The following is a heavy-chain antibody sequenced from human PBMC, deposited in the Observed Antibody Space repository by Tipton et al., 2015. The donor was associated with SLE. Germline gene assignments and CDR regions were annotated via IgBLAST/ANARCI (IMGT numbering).Heavy chain of an antibody. CDR2: ISSAGITI. CDR1: GFLFSNYE. J-gene: IGHJ4*02. Sequence: GSLRLSCAASGFLFSNYEINWLRQAPGKGLEWVSYISSAGITIHYADSVKGRFTISRDNAKNSLYLQMNSLRAEDTAVYYCATTTGGIVSPFDSWGQGTLVTVSS. D-gene: IGHD5/OR15-5a*01. V-gene: IGHV3-48*03. CDR3: ATTTGGIVSPFDS.